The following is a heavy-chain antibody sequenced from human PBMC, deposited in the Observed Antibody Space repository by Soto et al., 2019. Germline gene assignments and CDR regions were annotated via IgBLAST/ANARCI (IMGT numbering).Heavy chain of an antibody. V-gene: IGHV4-34*01. CDR2: INDNGGT. Sequence: PSETLSLTCGVYGGSIRSYYWSWIRQSPGKGLEWIGDINDNGGTNYNPSLKSRVTTSLDTSKKQVSLMVSSVTAADTAVYYCARGRYSYETIYYKFYYSALDVWGQGTTVTVSS. CDR1: GGSIRSYY. J-gene: IGHJ6*02. D-gene: IGHD3-10*01. CDR3: ARGRYSYETIYYKFYYSALDV.